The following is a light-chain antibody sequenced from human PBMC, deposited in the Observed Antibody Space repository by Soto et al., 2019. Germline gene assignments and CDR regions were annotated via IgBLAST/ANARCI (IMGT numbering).Light chain of an antibody. CDR3: QTWGTGIQV. CDR2: LNSDGSH. CDR1: SGHSSYV. J-gene: IGLJ7*01. Sequence: QPVLTQSPSASASLGASVKLTCTLSSGHSSYVIAWHQQQPEKGPRYLMNLNSDGSHNRGDGIPDRFSGSSSGAERYLTISSLQSEDEADYYCQTWGTGIQVFGGGTQLTVL. V-gene: IGLV4-69*01.